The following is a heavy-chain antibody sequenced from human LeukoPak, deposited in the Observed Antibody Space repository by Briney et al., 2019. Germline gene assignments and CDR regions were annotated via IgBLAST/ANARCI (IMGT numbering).Heavy chain of an antibody. J-gene: IGHJ6*02. D-gene: IGHD1-1*01. CDR2: ISSSSSYI. V-gene: IGHV3-21*01. Sequence: GGSLRLSCAASGFTFSSYSMNWVRQAPGKGLEWVSSISSSSSYIYYADSVKGRFTISRDNAKNSLYLQMNSLRAEDTAVYYCAGTTRDPRSPYYYGMDVWGQGTTVTVSS. CDR1: GFTFSSYS. CDR3: AGTTRDPRSPYYYGMDV.